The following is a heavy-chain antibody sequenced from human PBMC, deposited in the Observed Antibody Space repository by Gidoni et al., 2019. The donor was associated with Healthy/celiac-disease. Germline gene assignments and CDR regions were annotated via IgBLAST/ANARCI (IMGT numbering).Heavy chain of an antibody. CDR1: GSSISSGSYY. CDR2: IYTSGST. V-gene: IGHV4-61*02. Sequence: QVQLQESGPGLVKPSQTLSLTCTVSGSSISSGSYYWSWLRQPAGKGLEWIGRIYTSGSTNYNPSLKSRVTISVDTSKNQFSLKLSSVTAADTAVYYCAGITMVRGVLYYYGMDVWGQGTTVTVSS. J-gene: IGHJ6*02. D-gene: IGHD3-10*01. CDR3: AGITMVRGVLYYYGMDV.